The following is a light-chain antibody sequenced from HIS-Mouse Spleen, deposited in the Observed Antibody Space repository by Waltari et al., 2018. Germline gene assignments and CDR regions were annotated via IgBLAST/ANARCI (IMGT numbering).Light chain of an antibody. CDR1: NYGSQS. CDR2: DDS. Sequence: SYVLTQPPSVSVAPGQTARITCGGNNYGSQSVHRHQEQPGQAPVLVVYDDSARPSGIPERFSGSNSGNTATLTISRVEAGDEADYYCQVWDSSSDHVVFGGGTKLTVL. J-gene: IGLJ2*01. V-gene: IGLV3-21*02. CDR3: QVWDSSSDHVV.